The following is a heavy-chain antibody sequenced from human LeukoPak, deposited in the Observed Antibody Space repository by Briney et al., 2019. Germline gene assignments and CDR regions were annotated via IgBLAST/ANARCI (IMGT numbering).Heavy chain of an antibody. V-gene: IGHV3-23*01. CDR1: GFAFSSYA. CDR3: AKDAI. Sequence: GGSLRLSCAASGFAFSSYAMTWVRQAPGKGLEWISSINPSGGGTYYADSVKGRFTISRDNSKNTVYLQVNSLRAEDTAVYYCAKDAIRGQGTMVTVSS. J-gene: IGHJ3*02. CDR2: INPSGGGT.